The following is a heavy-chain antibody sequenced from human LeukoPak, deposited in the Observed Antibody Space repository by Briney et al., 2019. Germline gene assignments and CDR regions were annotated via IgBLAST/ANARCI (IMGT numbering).Heavy chain of an antibody. CDR2: INPNSGGT. D-gene: IGHD1-26*01. CDR3: AREAKDSGSYFFDY. V-gene: IGHV1-2*02. CDR1: GYTFTGYY. Sequence: ASVKVSCKASGYTFTGYYMHWVRQAPGQGLEWMGWINPNSGGTNYAQKFQGRVTMTRDTPISTAYMELSRLRSDDTAVYYCAREAKDSGSYFFDYWGQGTLVTVSS. J-gene: IGHJ4*02.